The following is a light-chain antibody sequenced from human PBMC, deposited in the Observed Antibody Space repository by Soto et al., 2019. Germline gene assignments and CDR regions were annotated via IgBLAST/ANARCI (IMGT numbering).Light chain of an antibody. CDR1: QAIFRDSSGRHL. V-gene: IGKV4-1*01. CDR3: QQFYNPHLFP. J-gene: IGKJ2*01. CDR2: WAS. Sequence: DIVMTQSPDSLAVSLGERATISCRSSQAIFRDSSGRHLLAWYQQKPGQPPKLLIYWASTRESGVPDRFSGSGYGTDFTLTISSLQAEDVAVYSCQQFYNPHLFPFGQGTKLEI.